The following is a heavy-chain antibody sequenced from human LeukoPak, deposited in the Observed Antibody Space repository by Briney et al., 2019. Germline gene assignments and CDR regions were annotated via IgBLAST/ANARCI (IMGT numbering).Heavy chain of an antibody. D-gene: IGHD5-24*01. J-gene: IGHJ4*02. CDR1: GGSISSYY. V-gene: IGHV4-59*01. Sequence: SETLSLTCTVSGGSISSYYWSWIRQPPGKGLEWIGYIYYSGSTNYNPSLKSRVTISVDTSKNQFSLKLSSVTAADTAVYYCARGGEMATIGNHYWGQGTLVTVSS. CDR2: IYYSGST. CDR3: ARGGEMATIGNHY.